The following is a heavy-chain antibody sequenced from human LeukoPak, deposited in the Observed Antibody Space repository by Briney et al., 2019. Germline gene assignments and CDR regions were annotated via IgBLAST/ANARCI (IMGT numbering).Heavy chain of an antibody. CDR3: AKSSGSSWFHFDY. CDR2: ISYDGGNK. CDR1: KFTFSTYG. J-gene: IGHJ4*02. Sequence: GGSLRLSCAASKFTFSTYGMHWVRQAPGKGLEWVAVISYDGGNKYYADSVTGRFTISRDNSKNTLYLQMNSLRAEDTAVYYCAKSSGSSWFHFDYWGQGTLVTVSS. D-gene: IGHD6-13*01. V-gene: IGHV3-30*18.